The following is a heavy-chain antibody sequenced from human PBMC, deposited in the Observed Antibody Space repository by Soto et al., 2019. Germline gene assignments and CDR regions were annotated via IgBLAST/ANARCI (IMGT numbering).Heavy chain of an antibody. V-gene: IGHV3-33*01. Sequence: GGSLRLSCAASGFTFSNYGMHWVRQAPGKGLEWVAVIWHDGFNKFYGDSVKGRFAISRDNSQNALYLQMSSLRADDTALYYCARDGGTAVTSTGYFDYWGQGTPVTVSS. CDR2: IWHDGFNK. D-gene: IGHD6-19*01. CDR3: ARDGGTAVTSTGYFDY. J-gene: IGHJ4*02. CDR1: GFTFSNYG.